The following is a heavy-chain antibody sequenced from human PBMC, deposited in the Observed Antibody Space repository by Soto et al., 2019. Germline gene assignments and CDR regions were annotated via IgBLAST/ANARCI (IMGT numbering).Heavy chain of an antibody. CDR2: LNTDGNT. J-gene: IGHJ5*02. V-gene: IGHV4-4*07. D-gene: IGHD1-7*01. Sequence: LSLTCTVSGGSISSYRWSWIRQPAGKGLEWIGRLNTDGNTHYNPSLKSRVTVSVDTSRNQFFLTLRSVTAADSAVYHCGRESGETWDYEASWGQGTPVTVSS. CDR1: GGSISSYR. CDR3: GRESGETWDYEAS.